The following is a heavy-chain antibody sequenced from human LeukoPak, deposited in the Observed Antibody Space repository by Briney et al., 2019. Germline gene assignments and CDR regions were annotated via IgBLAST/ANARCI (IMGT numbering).Heavy chain of an antibody. Sequence: SETLSLTCAVYGGSFSGYYWSWIRQPPGKGLEWIGEINHSGSTNYNPSLKSRVTISVDTSKNQFSLKLSSVTAADTAVYYCARASVYYDFWSGYSTFDYWGQGTLVTVSS. CDR3: ARASVYYDFWSGYSTFDY. D-gene: IGHD3-3*01. V-gene: IGHV4-34*01. CDR2: INHSGST. CDR1: GGSFSGYY. J-gene: IGHJ4*02.